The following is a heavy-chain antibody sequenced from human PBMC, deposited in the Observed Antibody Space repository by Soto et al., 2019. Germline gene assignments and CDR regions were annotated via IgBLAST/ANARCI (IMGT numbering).Heavy chain of an antibody. CDR3: AKDHATHQSICGRYRTVYYFDY. CDR2: ISGSGGST. Sequence: EVQLLESGGGLVQPGGSLRLSCAASGFTFSSYAMNWVRQAPGKGLEWVSAISGSGGSTYYADSVKGRFTISRDNSKNSLYLQMNSLRAEDTAVYYCAKDHATHQSICGRYRTVYYFDYWGQGTLATVSS. V-gene: IGHV3-23*01. CDR1: GFTFSSYA. J-gene: IGHJ4*02. D-gene: IGHD3-16*02.